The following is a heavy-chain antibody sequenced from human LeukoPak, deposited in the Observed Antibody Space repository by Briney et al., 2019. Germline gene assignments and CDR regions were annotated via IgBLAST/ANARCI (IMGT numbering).Heavy chain of an antibody. J-gene: IGHJ6*03. CDR3: ARDLGGFSAGSYFYYIDI. CDR1: GGSISSGSYY. Sequence: SQTLSLTCTVSGGSISSGSYYWSWIRQPAGKGLEWIGRIYTSGSTNYVPSLKSRVTISVDTSKNQFSLKLSSVTAADTAVYYCARDLGGFSAGSYFYYIDIWGKGTTVTVSS. CDR2: IYTSGST. V-gene: IGHV4-61*02. D-gene: IGHD3-22*01.